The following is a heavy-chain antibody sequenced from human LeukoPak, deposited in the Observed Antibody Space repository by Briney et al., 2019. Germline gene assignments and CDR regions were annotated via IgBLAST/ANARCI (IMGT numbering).Heavy chain of an antibody. CDR2: IYHSGST. V-gene: IGHV4-38-2*02. J-gene: IGHJ4*02. Sequence: SETLSLTCTVSGYSISSGYYWGWIRQPPGKGLEWIGSIYHSGSTYYNPSLKSRVTISVDTSKNQFSLKLSSVTAADTAIYYCARGGYDYTDPSDSWGQGTLVIVSS. CDR1: GYSISSGYY. CDR3: ARGGYDYTDPSDS. D-gene: IGHD3-22*01.